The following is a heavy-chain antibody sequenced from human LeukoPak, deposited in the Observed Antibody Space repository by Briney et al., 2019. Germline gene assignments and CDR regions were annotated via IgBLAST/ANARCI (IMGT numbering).Heavy chain of an antibody. V-gene: IGHV3-53*01. D-gene: IGHD4-23*01. CDR2: IYSGGTT. CDR1: GFTVSGNY. J-gene: IGHJ4*02. Sequence: QPGGSLRLSCAVSGFTVSGNYMSWVRQAPGKGLEWVSLIYSGGTTYYADSVKGRSTISRDNSKNTLYLQMNSLRAEDTAVYYCARRAGGYSHPYDYWGQGILVTVSS. CDR3: ARRAGGYSHPYDY.